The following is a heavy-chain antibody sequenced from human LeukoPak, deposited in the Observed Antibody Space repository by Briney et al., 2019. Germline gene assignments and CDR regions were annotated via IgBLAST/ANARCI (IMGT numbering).Heavy chain of an antibody. V-gene: IGHV4-30-4*01. J-gene: IGHJ4*02. CDR3: ARVYSGYAHY. CDR1: GGSVSSGDYD. D-gene: IGHD5-12*01. CDR2: IYYSGST. Sequence: SETLSLTCTVSGGSVSSGDYDWRWIRQPQGKGRGWIVYIYYSGSTYYNPSLKSRVTISVDTSKNQFSLKLSSVTAADTAVYYCARVYSGYAHYWGQGTLVPVSS.